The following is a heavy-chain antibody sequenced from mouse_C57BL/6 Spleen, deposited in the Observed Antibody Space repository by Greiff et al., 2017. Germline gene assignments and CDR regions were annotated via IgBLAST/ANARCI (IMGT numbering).Heavy chain of an antibody. J-gene: IGHJ2*01. CDR1: GYSITSGYY. D-gene: IGHD2-1*01. CDR2: ISYDGSN. V-gene: IGHV3-6*01. Sequence: EVKLQESGPGLVKPSQSLSLTCSVTGYSITSGYYWNWIRQFPGNKLEWMGYISYDGSNNYNPSLKNRISITRDTSKNQFFLKLNSVTTEDTATYYCATIYFDYFDYWGQGTTLPVSS. CDR3: ATIYFDYFDY.